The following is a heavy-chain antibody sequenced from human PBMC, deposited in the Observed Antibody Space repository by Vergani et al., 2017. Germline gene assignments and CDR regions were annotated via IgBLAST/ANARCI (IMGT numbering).Heavy chain of an antibody. J-gene: IGHJ5*02. D-gene: IGHD6-19*01. V-gene: IGHV1-69*04. CDR2: IIPILGIA. Sequence: KVSCKASGYTFTSYGISWVRQAPGQGLECMGRIIPILGIANYAQKFQGRVTITADKSTSTAYMELSSLRSEDTAVYYCSRGAPQSSGWPNWFDPWGQGTLVTVSS. CDR3: SRGAPQSSGWPNWFDP. CDR1: GYTFTSYG.